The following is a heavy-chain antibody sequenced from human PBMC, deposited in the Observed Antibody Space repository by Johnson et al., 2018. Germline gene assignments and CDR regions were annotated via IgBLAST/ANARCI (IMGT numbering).Heavy chain of an antibody. CDR2: ISWNGGAT. Sequence: VAQPGGSLRLSCAVSGFVFDDYAMHWVRQAPGKGLEWISMISWNGGATYYADSVKGRFTVSRDSSKNSVFLQMNSLRPEDTALYYCAKDRSYYMDVWGKGTTVTVSS. CDR3: AKDRSYYMDV. V-gene: IGHV3-43D*03. D-gene: IGHD3-10*01. J-gene: IGHJ6*03. CDR1: GFVFDDYA.